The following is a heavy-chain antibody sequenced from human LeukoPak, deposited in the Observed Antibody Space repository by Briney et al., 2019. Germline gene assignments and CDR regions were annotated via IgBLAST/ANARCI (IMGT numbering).Heavy chain of an antibody. CDR2: IWYDGSNK. CDR3: ARDHSSGWYSDYFDY. D-gene: IGHD6-19*01. J-gene: IGHJ4*02. CDR1: GFTFSSYG. Sequence: PGRSLRLSCAASGFTFSSYGMHWVRQAPGKGLEWVAVIWYDGSNKYYADSVKGRFTISRDNSKNTLYLQMNSLRAEDTAVYYCARDHSSGWYSDYFDYWGQGTLVTVSS. V-gene: IGHV3-33*01.